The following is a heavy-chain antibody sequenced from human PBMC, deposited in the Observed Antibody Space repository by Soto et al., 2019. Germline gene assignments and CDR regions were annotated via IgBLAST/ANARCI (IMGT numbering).Heavy chain of an antibody. CDR3: ARGPRGLYHHDY. CDR2: INMDGTST. D-gene: IGHD2-2*02. CDR1: GFTFRGDW. J-gene: IGHJ4*02. Sequence: EVQLVESGGGLVQPGGSLRLSCVASGFTFRGDWMHWVRQAAGKGLVWVSRINMDGTSTNYADSVKGRFTISRDTAKQTLYLQMNSLRVDDTSVYYCARGPRGLYHHDYWGQGALVTVS. V-gene: IGHV3-74*01.